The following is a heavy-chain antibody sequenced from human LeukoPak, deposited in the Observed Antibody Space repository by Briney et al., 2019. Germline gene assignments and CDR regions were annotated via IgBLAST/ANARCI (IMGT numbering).Heavy chain of an antibody. J-gene: IGHJ5*02. CDR3: ARDGAGYSSSPWFDP. Sequence: GGSLRLSCAASGFTFSSYWMSWVRQAPGKGLELVANIKQDGSEKYYVDSVKGRFTISRDNAKNSLYLQMNSLRAEDTAVYYCARDGAGYSSSPWFDPWGQGTLVTVSS. D-gene: IGHD6-13*01. CDR2: IKQDGSEK. CDR1: GFTFSSYW. V-gene: IGHV3-7*01.